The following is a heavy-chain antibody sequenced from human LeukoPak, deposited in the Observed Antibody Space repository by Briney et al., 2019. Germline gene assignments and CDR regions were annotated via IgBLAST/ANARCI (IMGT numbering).Heavy chain of an antibody. Sequence: PSETLSLTCALYGGSFSGYYWSWIRPPPGKGPEWIGEINHSGSTNYNPSLKSRVTISVDTSKNQFSLKLSSVTAADTAVYYCARGNPLITMVRGVPPYYFDYWGQGTLVTVSS. D-gene: IGHD3-10*01. CDR2: INHSGST. J-gene: IGHJ4*02. CDR3: ARGNPLITMVRGVPPYYFDY. CDR1: GGSFSGYY. V-gene: IGHV4-34*01.